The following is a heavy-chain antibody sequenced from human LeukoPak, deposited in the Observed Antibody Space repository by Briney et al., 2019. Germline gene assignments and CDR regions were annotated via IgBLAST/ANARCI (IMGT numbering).Heavy chain of an antibody. D-gene: IGHD3-9*01. CDR1: GFTFSSYS. CDR2: ISSSSSTI. V-gene: IGHV3-48*01. J-gene: IGHJ5*02. Sequence: GGSLRLSSAASGFTFSSYSMNWVRQAPGQGLEWVSYISSSSSTIYYADSVKGRFTISRDNAKNSLYLQMNSLRAEDTAVYYCARGKEGLRYFDWLLSNNWFDPWGQGTLVTVSS. CDR3: ARGKEGLRYFDWLLSNNWFDP.